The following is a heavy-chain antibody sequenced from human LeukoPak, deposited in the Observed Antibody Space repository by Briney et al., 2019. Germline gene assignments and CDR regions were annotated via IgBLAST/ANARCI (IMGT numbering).Heavy chain of an antibody. J-gene: IGHJ5*02. V-gene: IGHV3-11*01. Sequence: PGGSLRLSCAASGFTFSDYYMSWIRQAPGKGLEWVSYISSSGSTIYYADSVKGRFTISRDNAKNSLYLQMNSLRAEDTAVYYCAKAGLYSGSYYRWFDPWGQGTLVTVSS. CDR2: ISSSGSTI. CDR1: GFTFSDYY. CDR3: AKAGLYSGSYYRWFDP. D-gene: IGHD1-26*01.